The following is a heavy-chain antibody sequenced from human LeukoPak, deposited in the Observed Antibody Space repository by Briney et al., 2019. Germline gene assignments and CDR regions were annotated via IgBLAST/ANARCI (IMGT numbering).Heavy chain of an antibody. V-gene: IGHV3-30*18. CDR1: GFTFSSYG. Sequence: PGRSLRLSCAASGFTFSSYGMHWVRQAPGKGLEWVAVISYDGSNKYYADSVKGRFTISRDNSKNTLYLQMNSLRAEDTAVYSCAKDTRTGYSSSWYGEYYLDYWGQGTLVTVSS. J-gene: IGHJ4*02. CDR2: ISYDGSNK. CDR3: AKDTRTGYSSSWYGEYYLDY. D-gene: IGHD6-13*01.